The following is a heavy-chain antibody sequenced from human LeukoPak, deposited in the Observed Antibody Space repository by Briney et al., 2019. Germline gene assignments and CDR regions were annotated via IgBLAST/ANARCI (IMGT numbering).Heavy chain of an antibody. CDR3: ARLNWFYYFDY. Sequence: PSETLSLTCAVYGGSFSGYYWSWLRQPPGKGLEWIGEINHSGSTNYNPSLKSRVTIPVDTSKNQFSLKLSSVTAADTAVYYCARLNWFYYFDYWGQGTLVTVSS. V-gene: IGHV4-34*01. J-gene: IGHJ4*02. CDR1: GGSFSGYY. D-gene: IGHD1-20*01. CDR2: INHSGST.